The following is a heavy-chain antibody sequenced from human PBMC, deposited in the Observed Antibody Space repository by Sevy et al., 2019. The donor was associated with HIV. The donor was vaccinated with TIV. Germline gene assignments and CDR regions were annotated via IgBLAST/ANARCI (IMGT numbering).Heavy chain of an antibody. CDR3: AREGGSYYQTFDY. CDR1: GFTFSDYY. V-gene: IGHV3-21*01. J-gene: IGHJ4*02. Sequence: GGSLRLSCAASGFTFSDYYMSWVRQAPGKGLEWVSSISSSSSYIYYADSVKGRFTISRDNAKNSLYLQMNSLRAEDTAVYYCAREGGSYYQTFDYWGQGTLVTVSS. CDR2: ISSSSSYI. D-gene: IGHD1-26*01.